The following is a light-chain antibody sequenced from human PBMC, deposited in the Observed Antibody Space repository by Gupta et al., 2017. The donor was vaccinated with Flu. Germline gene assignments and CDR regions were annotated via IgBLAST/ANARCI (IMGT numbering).Light chain of an antibody. CDR3: QRSDSTPRT. CDR2: AAS. CDR1: ERISTF. J-gene: IGKJ2*01. Sequence: DIEMTQSPSSLSASVGDRVTITCRASERISTFLNWYQKKPGKAPKLLIYAASTLQTVVTSRYRGTGSRSGTDFTLTISRLVPEDLATYYCQRSDSTPRTFGEGTKMEIK. V-gene: IGKV1-39*01.